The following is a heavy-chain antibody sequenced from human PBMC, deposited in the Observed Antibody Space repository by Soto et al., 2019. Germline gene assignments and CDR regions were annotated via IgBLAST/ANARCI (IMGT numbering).Heavy chain of an antibody. V-gene: IGHV1-46*01. D-gene: IGHD5-18*01. J-gene: IGHJ6*02. CDR2: VNPNGATA. CDR3: ARVSGTSMGVFGMDV. CDR1: HLTFTNDF. Sequence: GASVKVSCKTSHLTFTNDFLHWVRQTPGQGLEWMALVNPNGATATYAQEFRVRLTMSRDTSASTLYMELRNLRPEDTAVYYCARVSGTSMGVFGMDVWGLGTMVTVSS.